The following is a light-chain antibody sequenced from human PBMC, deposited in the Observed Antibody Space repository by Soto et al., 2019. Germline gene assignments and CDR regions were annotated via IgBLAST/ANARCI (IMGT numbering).Light chain of an antibody. V-gene: IGLV2-14*01. Sequence: SVLTQPASVSGSPGQSITISCTGTSSDVGGYNYVSWYQQHPGKAPKLMIYDVSNRPSGVSNRFSGSKSGNTASLTISGLQAEDEADYYCSSYTSSSNYVFGTGTKVT. CDR3: SSYTSSSNYV. CDR2: DVS. J-gene: IGLJ1*01. CDR1: SSDVGGYNY.